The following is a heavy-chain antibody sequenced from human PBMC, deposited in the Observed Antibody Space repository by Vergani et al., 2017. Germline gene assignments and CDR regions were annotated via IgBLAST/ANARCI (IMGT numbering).Heavy chain of an antibody. V-gene: IGHV4-39*07. J-gene: IGHJ6*03. CDR3: AKSGYFDWLAPPCDYYMDV. CDR2: IYYSGST. CDR1: GGSISSSSYY. D-gene: IGHD3-9*01. Sequence: QLQLQESGPGLVKPSETLSLTCTVSGGSISSSSYYWGWTRQPPGKGLEWIGSIYYSGSTDYNPSLKSRVTISVDTSKNQFSLKLSSVTAADTAVYYCAKSGYFDWLAPPCDYYMDVWGKGTTVTVSS.